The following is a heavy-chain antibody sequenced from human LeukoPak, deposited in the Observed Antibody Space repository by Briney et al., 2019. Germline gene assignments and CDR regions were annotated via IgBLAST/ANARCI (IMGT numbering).Heavy chain of an antibody. CDR1: GYSISSGYY. V-gene: IGHV4-38-2*01. CDR3: ASGRWSTQFDF. D-gene: IGHD6-13*01. Sequence: SETLSLTCAVSGYSISSGYYWGWIRQPPGKGLEWIGSIYHSGSTYHNPSLKSRVTISVDTSKNQFSLKLRSVTAADTAVYYCASGRWSTQFDFWGQGTLVTVSS. J-gene: IGHJ4*02. CDR2: IYHSGST.